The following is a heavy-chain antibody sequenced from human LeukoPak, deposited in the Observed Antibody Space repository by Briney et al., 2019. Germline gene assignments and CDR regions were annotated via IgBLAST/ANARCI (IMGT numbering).Heavy chain of an antibody. V-gene: IGHV1-2*02. CDR3: ARVNSGTYFLGWFDP. J-gene: IGHJ5*02. CDR1: GYTFTGYY. D-gene: IGHD1-26*01. CDR2: INPNSGGT. Sequence: ASVKVSCKASGYTFTGYYIHWVRQAPGQGLEWMGWINPNSGGTNYAQKFQGRVTMTRDTSISTAYMELSSLRSDDTAVYYCARVNSGTYFLGWFDPWGQGTLVTVSS.